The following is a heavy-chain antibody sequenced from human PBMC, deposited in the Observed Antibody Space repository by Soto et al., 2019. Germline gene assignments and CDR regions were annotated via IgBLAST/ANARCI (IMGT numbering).Heavy chain of an antibody. V-gene: IGHV1-18*01. D-gene: IGHD6-25*01. Sequence: QVQLVQSGAEVKKPGASVKVSCKASGYTFTSYGISWVRQAPGQGREWIGWISAYNGNTNYAQKLQGRVTITTDTTASTAYMELRRLRSDDTAVYYCAREDPPGLNWGQGTLVTVSS. J-gene: IGHJ4*02. CDR2: ISAYNGNT. CDR3: AREDPPGLN. CDR1: GYTFTSYG.